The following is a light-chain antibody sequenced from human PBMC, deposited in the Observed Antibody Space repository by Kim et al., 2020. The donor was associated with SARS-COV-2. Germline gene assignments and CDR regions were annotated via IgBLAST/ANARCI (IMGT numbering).Light chain of an antibody. J-gene: IGLJ3*02. CDR1: KLGDKY. V-gene: IGLV3-1*01. CDR3: QAWDSSTWV. Sequence: SGSPGQTASITCSGDKLGDKYACWYQQKPGQSPVLVIYQDIRRPSGIPERFSGSNSGNTATLTIGGTQAMDEADYYCQAWDSSTWVFGGGTQLTVL. CDR2: QDI.